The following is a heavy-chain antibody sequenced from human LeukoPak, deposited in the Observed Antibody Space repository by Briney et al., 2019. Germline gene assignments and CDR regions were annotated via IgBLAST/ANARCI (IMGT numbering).Heavy chain of an antibody. Sequence: PGGSLRLSCAASGFIFSDYYMTWLRQAPGKGLEWVSYISSSGSTIYSADSVKGRFTISRDNANNSLYLQMNSLKAEDTALYYCAKGKRIYNNWGQGTLVTASS. J-gene: IGHJ4*02. CDR1: GFIFSDYY. CDR3: AKGKRIYNN. CDR2: ISSSGSTI. V-gene: IGHV3-11*01. D-gene: IGHD1-1*01.